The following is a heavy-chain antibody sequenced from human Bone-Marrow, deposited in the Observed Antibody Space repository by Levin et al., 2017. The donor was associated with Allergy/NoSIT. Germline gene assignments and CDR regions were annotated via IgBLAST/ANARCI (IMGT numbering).Heavy chain of an antibody. CDR2: ITFDGSNV. D-gene: IGHD4/OR15-4a*01. CDR3: ATISGVLIVPPPDY. V-gene: IGHV3-30*04. CDR1: GFNFGGFA. J-gene: IGHJ4*02. Sequence: GGSLRLSCVGSGFNFGGFAMHWVRQTPDKRLEWVGLITFDGSNVYYADPVMGRFTFSRDNSNNTLYLYMTAVRPEDPGVYFCATISGVLIVPPPDYWGQGTLVTVSS.